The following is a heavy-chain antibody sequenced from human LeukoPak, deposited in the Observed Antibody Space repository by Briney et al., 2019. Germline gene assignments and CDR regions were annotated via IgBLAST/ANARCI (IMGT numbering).Heavy chain of an antibody. D-gene: IGHD5-12*01. CDR1: GFTFSSYW. CDR3: VQSSPTIDY. Sequence: GGSLRLSCVASGFTFSSYWMHWVRQAPGKGLVWVSRINSHGSSTTYADSVKGRFTISRDNAKNTLWLQMNSLRAEDTAVYYCVQSSPTIDYWGQGTLVTVSS. V-gene: IGHV3-74*01. CDR2: INSHGSST. J-gene: IGHJ4*02.